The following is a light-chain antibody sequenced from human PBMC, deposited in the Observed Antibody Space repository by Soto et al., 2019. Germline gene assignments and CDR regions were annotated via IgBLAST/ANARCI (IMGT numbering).Light chain of an antibody. CDR3: QQYDSSPRT. V-gene: IGKV3-20*01. CDR2: GAS. J-gene: IGKJ1*01. Sequence: EIVLTQSPGTLSLSPGERATLSCRASQSVSTRSLAWYQQKPGQAPRLLISGASSRAADIPDRFTGSGSGTDFTLTINRLEPEHFAVYYCQQYDSSPRTFGQGTKVDIK. CDR1: QSVSTRS.